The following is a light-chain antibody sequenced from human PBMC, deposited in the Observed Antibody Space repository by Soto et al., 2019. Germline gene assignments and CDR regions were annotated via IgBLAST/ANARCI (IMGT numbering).Light chain of an antibody. Sequence: QSVLTQPPSVSGAPGQRVTISCTGSSSNIGAGYDVHWYQQLPGTAPKLLIYGNSNRPSGVPDRFSGSKSGTSASLAITGLQAEDEAYYYCQSYDSSLSGCYVFGTGTKVTVL. CDR3: QSYDSSLSGCYV. J-gene: IGLJ1*01. CDR1: SSNIGAGYD. CDR2: GNS. V-gene: IGLV1-40*01.